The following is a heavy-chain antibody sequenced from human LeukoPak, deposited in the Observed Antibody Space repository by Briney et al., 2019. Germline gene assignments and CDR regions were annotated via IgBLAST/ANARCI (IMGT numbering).Heavy chain of an antibody. V-gene: IGHV3-7*01. CDR2: IKQDGSEK. CDR3: ASLLSGSNQINDY. Sequence: GGSLRLSCAASGFTFSSYAMSWVRQAPGKGLEWVANIKQDGSEKYYVDSVKGRFTISRDNAKNSLYLQMNSLRAEDTAVYYCASLLSGSNQINDYWGQGTLVTVSS. J-gene: IGHJ4*02. D-gene: IGHD1-26*01. CDR1: GFTFSSYA.